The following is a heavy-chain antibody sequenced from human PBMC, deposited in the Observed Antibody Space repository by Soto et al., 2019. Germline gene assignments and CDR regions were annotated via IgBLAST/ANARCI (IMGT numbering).Heavy chain of an antibody. CDR1: GGSISSSSYY. CDR2: IYYSGST. J-gene: IGHJ5*02. D-gene: IGHD4-17*01. Sequence: QLRLQESGPGLVKPSETLSLTCTVSGGSISSSSYYWGWIRQPPGKGLEWIGSIYYSGSTYYNPSLKSRVTISVDTSKNQFSLKLSSVTAADTAVYYCARQGDYGDYLRFDPWGQGTLVTVSS. CDR3: ARQGDYGDYLRFDP. V-gene: IGHV4-39*01.